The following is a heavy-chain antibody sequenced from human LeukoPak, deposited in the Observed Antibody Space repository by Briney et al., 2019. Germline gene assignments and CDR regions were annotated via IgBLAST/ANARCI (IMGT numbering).Heavy chain of an antibody. CDR1: GDSVSSNSAA. D-gene: IGHD5-24*01. J-gene: IGHJ4*02. Sequence: SQTLSLTCAISGDSVSSNSAAWNWIRQSPSRGLEWLGRTYYRSKWYNDHAVSVKSRITINPDTSKNQFSLQLNSVTPEDTAVYYCARGSRVEMATIFAPFDYWGQGTLVTVSS. V-gene: IGHV6-1*01. CDR2: TYYRSKWYN. CDR3: ARGSRVEMATIFAPFDY.